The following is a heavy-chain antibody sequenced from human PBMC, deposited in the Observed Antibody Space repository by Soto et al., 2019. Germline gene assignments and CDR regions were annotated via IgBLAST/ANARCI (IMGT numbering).Heavy chain of an antibody. CDR3: FGVLAATLDY. D-gene: IGHD2-15*01. J-gene: IGHJ4*01. Sequence: SETLSLTCSVSGGSSRNTNYHWGWIRQPPGKGLEWIGTLYYRGATDYNPSLKSRVQISVDTSKNQLSLNVTSVTAADTAVYYCFGVLAATLDYWGQGTLVT. CDR1: GGSSRNTNYH. V-gene: IGHV4-39*01. CDR2: LYYRGAT.